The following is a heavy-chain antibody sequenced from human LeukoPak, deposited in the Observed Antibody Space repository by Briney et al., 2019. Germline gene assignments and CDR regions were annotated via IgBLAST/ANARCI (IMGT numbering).Heavy chain of an antibody. CDR2: IYYSGGT. CDR3: ARDVGSMVRGVNYYYGMDV. CDR1: GGSISSYY. Sequence: SETLSLTCTVSGGSISSYYWSWIRQPPGEGLEWIWDIYYSGGTNYKPSLKCRVTISVDTSKHQFSLELSSVTAADTAVYYCARDVGSMVRGVNYYYGMDVWGKGTTVTVSS. D-gene: IGHD3-10*01. V-gene: IGHV4-59*01. J-gene: IGHJ6*04.